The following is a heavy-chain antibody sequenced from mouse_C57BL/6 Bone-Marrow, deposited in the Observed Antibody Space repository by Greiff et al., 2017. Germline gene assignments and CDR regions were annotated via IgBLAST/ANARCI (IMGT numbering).Heavy chain of an antibody. D-gene: IGHD2-3*01. Sequence: VQLQQSDAELVKPGASVKISCKVSGYTFTDHTIHWMKQRPEQGLEWIGYIYPRDGSTKYNEKFKGKATLTADKSSSPAYMQINSLTSEDSAVYVGAREVYDGYDGCAYWGQGTLVTVSA. CDR1: GYTFTDHT. CDR2: IYPRDGST. J-gene: IGHJ3*01. CDR3: AREVYDGYDGCAY. V-gene: IGHV1-78*01.